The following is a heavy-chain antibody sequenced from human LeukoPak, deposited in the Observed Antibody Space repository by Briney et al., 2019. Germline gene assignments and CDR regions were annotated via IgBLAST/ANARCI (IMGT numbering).Heavy chain of an antibody. CDR3: ALLGDSSGTYKEKGNWFDP. D-gene: IGHD3-22*01. Sequence: GSSVKVSCKASGGTFSSYAISWVRQAPGQGLEWMGGIIPIFGTANYAQKFQGRVTITADESTSTAYMELSSLRSEDTAVYYSALLGDSSGTYKEKGNWFDPWGQGTLVTVSS. CDR2: IIPIFGTA. CDR1: GGTFSSYA. J-gene: IGHJ5*02. V-gene: IGHV1-69*01.